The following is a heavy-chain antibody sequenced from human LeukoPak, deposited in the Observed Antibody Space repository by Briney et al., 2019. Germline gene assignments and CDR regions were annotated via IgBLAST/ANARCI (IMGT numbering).Heavy chain of an antibody. CDR3: ATDLGVSIAAREYYFDY. V-gene: IGHV1-46*01. J-gene: IGHJ4*02. Sequence: ASVKVSCKASGYTFTSYYMHWVRQAPGQGLEWMGIINPSGGSTSYAQKFQGRVTMTEDTSTDTAYMELSSLRSEDTAVYYCATDLGVSIAAREYYFDYWGQGTLVTVSS. CDR1: GYTFTSYY. D-gene: IGHD6-6*01. CDR2: INPSGGST.